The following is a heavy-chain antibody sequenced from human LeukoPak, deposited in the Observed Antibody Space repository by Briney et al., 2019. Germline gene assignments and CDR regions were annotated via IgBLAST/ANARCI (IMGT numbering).Heavy chain of an antibody. J-gene: IGHJ5*02. D-gene: IGHD3-22*01. Sequence: GASVKVSCKASGYTFTSYAMHWVRQAPGQRLEWMGWINAGNGNTKYSQEFQGRVTITRDTSASTAYMELSSLRSEDMAVYYYARSYYDSSGYSEDWFDPWGQGTLVTVSS. CDR2: INAGNGNT. CDR3: ARSYYDSSGYSEDWFDP. V-gene: IGHV1-3*03. CDR1: GYTFTSYA.